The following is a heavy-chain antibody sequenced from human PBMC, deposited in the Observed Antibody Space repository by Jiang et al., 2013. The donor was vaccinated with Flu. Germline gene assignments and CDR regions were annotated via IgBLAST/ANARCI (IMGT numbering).Heavy chain of an antibody. Sequence: SGAEVKKPGASVKVSCKASGYTFTSYDINWVRQATGQGLEWMGWMNPNSGNTGYAQKFQGRVTMTRNTSISTAYMELTSLRSEDTAVYYCARRSGNCSGGSCYSVDYWGQGTLVTVS. J-gene: IGHJ4*02. CDR3: ARRSGNCSGGSCYSVDY. CDR2: MNPNSGNT. D-gene: IGHD2-15*01. CDR1: GYTFTSYD. V-gene: IGHV1-8*01.